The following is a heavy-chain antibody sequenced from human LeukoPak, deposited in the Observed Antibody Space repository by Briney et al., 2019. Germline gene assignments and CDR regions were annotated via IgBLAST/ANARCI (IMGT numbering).Heavy chain of an antibody. V-gene: IGHV3-15*01. Sequence: PGGSLRLSCAASGFAFSNGWMTWVRQAPGKGLEWVGRIKSKSDGGTTDYAAPVKGRFAISRDDSRSTLYLQMDSLKTEDTAVYFCSYYYDSSSYVDYWGQGTLVTVSS. CDR2: IKSKSDGGTT. D-gene: IGHD3-22*01. CDR3: SYYYDSSSYVDY. J-gene: IGHJ4*02. CDR1: GFAFSNGW.